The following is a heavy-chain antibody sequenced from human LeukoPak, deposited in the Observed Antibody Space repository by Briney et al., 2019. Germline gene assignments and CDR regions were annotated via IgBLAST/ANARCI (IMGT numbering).Heavy chain of an antibody. CDR2: INHSGST. Sequence: SETLSLTCAVYGGSFSGYYWSWIRQPPGKGLEWIGEINHSGSTNYNPSLKSRVTISVDTSKNQFSLKLSSVTAADTAVYYCVRNPAGTNEGQPSNFDYWGQGTLVTVSS. J-gene: IGHJ4*02. CDR1: GGSFSGYY. V-gene: IGHV4-34*01. D-gene: IGHD6-13*01. CDR3: VRNPAGTNEGQPSNFDY.